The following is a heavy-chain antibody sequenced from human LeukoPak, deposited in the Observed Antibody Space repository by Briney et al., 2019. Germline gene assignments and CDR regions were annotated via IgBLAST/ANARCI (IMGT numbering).Heavy chain of an antibody. J-gene: IGHJ4*02. Sequence: SETLSLTCAVYGGSFSGYYWSWIRQPPGKGLEWIGEINHSGSTNYNPSLKSRVTISVDTSKNQFSLKLSSVTAADTAVYSCARLVAGTGEYNFDYWGQGTLVTVSS. CDR2: INHSGST. CDR1: GGSFSGYY. CDR3: ARLVAGTGEYNFDY. V-gene: IGHV4-34*01. D-gene: IGHD6-19*01.